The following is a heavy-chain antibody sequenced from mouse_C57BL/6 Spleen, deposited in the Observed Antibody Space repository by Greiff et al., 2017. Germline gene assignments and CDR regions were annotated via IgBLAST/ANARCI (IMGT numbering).Heavy chain of an antibody. CDR2: INPNNGGT. V-gene: IGHV1-22*01. CDR3: ASTAQASCAY. D-gene: IGHD3-2*02. Sequence: VQLQQSGPELVKPGASVKMSCKASGYTFTDYNMHWVKQSHGKSLEWIGYINPNNGGTSYNQKFKGKATLTVNKSSSTAYMELRSLTSEESAVYYCASTAQASCAYWGQGTLVTVSA. J-gene: IGHJ3*01. CDR1: GYTFTDYN.